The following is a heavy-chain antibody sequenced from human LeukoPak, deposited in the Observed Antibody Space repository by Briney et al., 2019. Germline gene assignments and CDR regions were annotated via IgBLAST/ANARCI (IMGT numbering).Heavy chain of an antibody. CDR1: GYTFTSYD. V-gene: IGHV1-8*01. CDR2: MNPNSGNT. J-gene: IGHJ6*03. CDR3: ARAYSSYYYYYYMDV. Sequence: ASVKVSCKASGYTFTSYDINWVRQATGLGLEWMGWMNPNSGNTGYAQKFQGRVTMTRNTSISTAYMELSSLRSEDTAVYYCARAYSSYYYYYYMDVWGKGTTVTVSS. D-gene: IGHD6-13*01.